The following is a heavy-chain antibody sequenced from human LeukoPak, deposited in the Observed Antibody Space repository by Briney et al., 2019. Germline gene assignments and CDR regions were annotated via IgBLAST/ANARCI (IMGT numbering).Heavy chain of an antibody. CDR1: GFTLSSYW. D-gene: IGHD3-16*02. CDR2: IKQDGSEK. J-gene: IGHJ4*02. CDR3: ARERLGELSLYY. V-gene: IGHV3-7*01. Sequence: PGGSLRLSCAASGFTLSSYWMSWVRQAPGKGLEWVANIKQDGSEKYYVDSVKGRFTISRDNARNSLYLQMNSLRAEDTAVYYCARERLGELSLYYWGQGTLVTVSS.